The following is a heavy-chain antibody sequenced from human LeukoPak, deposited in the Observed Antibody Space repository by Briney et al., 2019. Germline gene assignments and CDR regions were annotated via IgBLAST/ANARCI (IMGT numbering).Heavy chain of an antibody. V-gene: IGHV4-34*01. Sequence: SETLSLTCAVYGGSFSGYYWSWIRQPPGKGLEWIGEINHSGSTNYNPSLKSRVTISVDTSKNQFSLKLSSVTAADTAMYYCARGGISAAAAPDYWGQGTLVTVSS. CDR3: ARGGISAAAAPDY. J-gene: IGHJ4*02. CDR2: INHSGST. CDR1: GGSFSGYY. D-gene: IGHD6-13*01.